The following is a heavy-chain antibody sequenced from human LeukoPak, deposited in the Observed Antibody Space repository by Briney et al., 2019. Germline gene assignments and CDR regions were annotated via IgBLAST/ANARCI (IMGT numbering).Heavy chain of an antibody. CDR1: GGTFSSYA. V-gene: IGHV1-69*13. CDR3: ARVSPRVATHYYYMDV. Sequence: ASVKVSCKASGGTFSSYAISWVRQAPGQGLEWMGGIIPIFGTANYAQKFQGRVTITADESTSTAYMELSSLRSEDTAVYYCARVSPRVATHYYYMDVWGKGTTVTVSS. CDR2: IIPIFGTA. J-gene: IGHJ6*03.